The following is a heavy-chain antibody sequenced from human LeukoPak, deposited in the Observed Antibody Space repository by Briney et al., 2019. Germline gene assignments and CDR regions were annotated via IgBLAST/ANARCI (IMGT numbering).Heavy chain of an antibody. J-gene: IGHJ3*02. CDR1: GGSISSSSYY. V-gene: IGHV4-39*07. CDR2: IYYSGST. Sequence: SETLSLTCTVSGGSISSSSYYWGWIRQPPGKGLEWIGSIYYSGSTYYNPSLKSRVTISVDTSKNQFSLKLSSVTAADTAVYHCAGGRGGSYPDAFDIWGQGTMVTVSS. CDR3: AGGRGGSYPDAFDI. D-gene: IGHD1-26*01.